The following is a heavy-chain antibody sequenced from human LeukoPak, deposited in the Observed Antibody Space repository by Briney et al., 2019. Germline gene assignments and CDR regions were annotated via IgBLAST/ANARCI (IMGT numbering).Heavy chain of an antibody. CDR3: ARARGLKYYGGNSHIDY. Sequence: NPSETLSLTCTVSGGSISSGDYYWSWIRQPPGKGLEWIGYIYYSGSTYYNPSLKSRVTISVDTSKSQFSLKLSSVTAADTAVYYCARARGLKYYGGNSHIDYWGQGTLVTVSS. CDR1: GGSISSGDYY. D-gene: IGHD4-17*01. J-gene: IGHJ4*02. CDR2: IYYSGST. V-gene: IGHV4-30-4*01.